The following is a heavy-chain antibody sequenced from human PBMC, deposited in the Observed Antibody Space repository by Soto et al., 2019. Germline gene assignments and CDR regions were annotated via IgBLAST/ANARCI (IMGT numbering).Heavy chain of an antibody. V-gene: IGHV4-39*01. CDR1: GGSISSSSYY. CDR3: ARHGAQEDSTPYDY. J-gene: IGHJ4*02. CDR2: IYYSGST. D-gene: IGHD3-16*01. Sequence: KPSETLSLTCTVSGGSISSSSYYWGWIRQPPGKGLEWIGSIYYSGSTYYNPSLKSRVTISVDTSKNQFSLKLSSVTAADTAVYYCARHGAQEDSTPYDYWGQGTLVTVSS.